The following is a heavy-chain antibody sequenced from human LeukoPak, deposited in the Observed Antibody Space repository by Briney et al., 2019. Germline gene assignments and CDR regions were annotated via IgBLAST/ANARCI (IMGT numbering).Heavy chain of an antibody. D-gene: IGHD6-6*01. CDR1: GYTFTSYD. Sequence: ASVKVSCEASGYTFTSYDINWVRQATGQGLEWMGWMNPNSGNTGYAQKFQGRVTITRNTSISTAYMELSSLRSEDTAVYYCAVGYSSSPLDYWGQGTLVTVSS. CDR3: AVGYSSSPLDY. V-gene: IGHV1-8*03. CDR2: MNPNSGNT. J-gene: IGHJ4*02.